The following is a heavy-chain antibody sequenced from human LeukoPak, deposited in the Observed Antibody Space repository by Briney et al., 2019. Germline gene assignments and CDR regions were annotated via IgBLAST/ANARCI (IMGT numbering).Heavy chain of an antibody. CDR1: GGSISSYY. CDR2: ISTSGST. CDR3: ATEHTHYDILTGYPVGYMDV. D-gene: IGHD3-9*01. J-gene: IGHJ6*03. V-gene: IGHV4-4*07. Sequence: SETLSLTCTVSGGSISSYYWSWIRQPAGKGLEWIGRISTSGSTNYNPSLKSRVTMSVDTSKNQFSLKLSSVTAADTAVYYCATEHTHYDILTGYPVGYMDVWGKGTTVTISS.